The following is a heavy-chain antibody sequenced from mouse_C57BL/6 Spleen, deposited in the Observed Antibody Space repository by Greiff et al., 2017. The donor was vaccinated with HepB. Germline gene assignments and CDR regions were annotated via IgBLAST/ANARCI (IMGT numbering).Heavy chain of an antibody. J-gene: IGHJ2*01. CDR2: ISSGGDYI. V-gene: IGHV5-9-1*02. Sequence: EVQRVESGEGLVKPGGSLKLSCAASGFTFSSYAMSWVRQTPEKRLEWVAYISSGGDYIYYADTVKGRFTISRDNARNTLYLQMSSLKSEDTAVYYCTRENYYGSSDYWGQGTTLTVSS. CDR1: GFTFSSYA. CDR3: TRENYYGSSDY. D-gene: IGHD1-1*01.